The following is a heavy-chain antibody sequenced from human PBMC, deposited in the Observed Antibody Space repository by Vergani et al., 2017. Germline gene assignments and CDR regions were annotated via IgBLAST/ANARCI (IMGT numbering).Heavy chain of an antibody. CDR3: AKDQGYSLFDY. CDR1: GFIFSNYG. J-gene: IGHJ4*02. V-gene: IGHV3-33*06. D-gene: IGHD5-18*01. CDR2: IWYDESNK. Sequence: QVQLVESGGGVVQPGRSLRLSCAASGFIFSNYGMHWVRQAPGKGLEWVAVIWYDESNKYYADSVKGRFNIYRDNSKNTLYLQMDSLRAEDTAVYYCAKDQGYSLFDYWGQGTLVTVSS.